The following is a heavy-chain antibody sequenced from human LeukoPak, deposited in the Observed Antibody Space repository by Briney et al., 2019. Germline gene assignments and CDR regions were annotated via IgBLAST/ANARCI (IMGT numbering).Heavy chain of an antibody. D-gene: IGHD3-22*01. J-gene: IGHJ3*02. CDR2: IYYSGST. Sequence: PSETLSLTCTVSGGSISSYYWSWIRQPPGKGLEWIGYIYYSGSTNYNPSLKSRVTISVDTSKNQFSLKLSSVTVADTAVYYCAREIVRAAFDIWGQGTMVTVSS. CDR3: AREIVRAAFDI. CDR1: GGSISSYY. V-gene: IGHV4-59*01.